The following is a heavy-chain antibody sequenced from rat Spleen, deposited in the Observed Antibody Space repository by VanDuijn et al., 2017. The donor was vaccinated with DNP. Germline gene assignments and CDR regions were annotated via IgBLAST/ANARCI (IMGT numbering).Heavy chain of an antibody. V-gene: IGHV2S12*01. D-gene: IGHD1-9*01. CDR2: ISSGGST. CDR1: GFSLTSNG. Sequence: QVQLKESGPGLVQPSQTLSLTCTVSGFSLTSNGVSWVRQPPGKGLEWIAAISSGGSTYYNSVLESRLSISRDTSKSQVFLKVNSVQTEDTAMYFCARCQGNYGYNYDYYVMDAWGQGTSVTVSS. J-gene: IGHJ4*01. CDR3: ARCQGNYGYNYDYYVMDA.